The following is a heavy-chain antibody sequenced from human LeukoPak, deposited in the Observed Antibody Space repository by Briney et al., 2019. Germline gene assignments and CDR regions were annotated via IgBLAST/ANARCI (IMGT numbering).Heavy chain of an antibody. CDR3: ATPLYDFWSGYLY. CDR2: INPKSGAA. V-gene: IGHV1-2*02. CDR1: GYIFSDYY. Sequence: ASVKVSCKASGYIFSDYYMHWVRQAPGQGLEWLGWINPKSGAADYAQQFRGRVTMTRDTSTSTVYMELSSLRSEDTAVYYCATPLYDFWSGYLYWGQGTLVTVSS. J-gene: IGHJ4*02. D-gene: IGHD3-3*01.